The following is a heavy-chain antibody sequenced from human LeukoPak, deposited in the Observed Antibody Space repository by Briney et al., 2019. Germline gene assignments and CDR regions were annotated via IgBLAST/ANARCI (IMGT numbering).Heavy chain of an antibody. D-gene: IGHD1-26*01. J-gene: IGHJ4*02. CDR3: ARDLTSTSNWEFDY. CDR1: GYTFTSYG. Sequence: GASVKVSCKASGYTFTSYGISWVRQAPGQGLEWMGWISAYNGNTNYAQKLQGRVTMTTDTSTSTAYMELRSLRSDDTAVYYCARDLTSTSNWEFDYWGQGTLVIVSS. CDR2: ISAYNGNT. V-gene: IGHV1-18*01.